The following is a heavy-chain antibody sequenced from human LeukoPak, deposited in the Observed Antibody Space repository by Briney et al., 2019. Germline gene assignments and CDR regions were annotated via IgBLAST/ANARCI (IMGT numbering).Heavy chain of an antibody. CDR3: ARGFDCSSTSCYTGYYYYYMDV. D-gene: IGHD2-2*02. CDR1: GGTFSRYA. J-gene: IGHJ6*03. Sequence: TVRLSCEASGGTFSRYAISCVSDAPGQGLEWRGGIFPIFGTANYAQTFRGRVTITTDESTSTAYLELSSLISEDTAVYYCARGFDCSSTSCYTGYYYYYMDVWGKGTTVTVSS. V-gene: IGHV1-69*05. CDR2: IFPIFGTA.